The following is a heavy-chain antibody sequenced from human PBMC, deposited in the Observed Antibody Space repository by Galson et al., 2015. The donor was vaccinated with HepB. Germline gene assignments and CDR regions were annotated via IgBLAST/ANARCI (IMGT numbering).Heavy chain of an antibody. D-gene: IGHD3-16*01. CDR3: ARGFGMGASFYYYYAMDV. V-gene: IGHV1-46*03. CDR2: INPSGGST. Sequence: SVKVSCKASGYTFTSYYIHWVRQAPGQGLEWMGIINPSGGSTSYAEKFQGRVTMTRDTSTSTVYMELSSLRSEDTAVYYCARGFGMGASFYYYYAMDVWGQGTTVTVSS. CDR1: GYTFTSYY. J-gene: IGHJ6*02.